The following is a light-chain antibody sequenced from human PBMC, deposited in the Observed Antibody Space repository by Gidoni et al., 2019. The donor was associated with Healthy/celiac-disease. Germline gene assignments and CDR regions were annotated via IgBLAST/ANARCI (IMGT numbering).Light chain of an antibody. Sequence: DIQMNQSPSSLSASVGDRVTITCQASQDISNYLNWYQQKPGKAPKLLIYDASNLETGVPSSFSGSGSGTDFTFTISSLQPEDIATYYCQQYDNLPTFGGGTKVEIK. CDR2: DAS. J-gene: IGKJ4*01. CDR3: QQYDNLPT. V-gene: IGKV1-33*01. CDR1: QDISNY.